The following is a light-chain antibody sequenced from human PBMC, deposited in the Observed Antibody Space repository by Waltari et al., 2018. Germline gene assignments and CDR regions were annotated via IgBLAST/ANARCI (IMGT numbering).Light chain of an antibody. CDR2: DVA. Sequence: QSALTQPASVSESPGQSLTIPCTGTTGDVGRYNYVSWYQQLPGKAPKLLIYDVANRPSGVSDRFSGSKSGNTASLIISGLQAEDEADYYCCSLTSSRTVIFGGGTKLTVL. CDR1: TGDVGRYNY. J-gene: IGLJ2*01. CDR3: CSLTSSRTVI. V-gene: IGLV2-14*03.